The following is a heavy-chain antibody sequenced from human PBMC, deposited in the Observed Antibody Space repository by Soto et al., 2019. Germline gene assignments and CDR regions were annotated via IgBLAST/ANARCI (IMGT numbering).Heavy chain of an antibody. CDR3: AREGVSSSWYYYYGVDV. D-gene: IGHD6-13*01. Sequence: QVQLQESGPGLVKPSETLSLTCTVSGGSISSYYWSWIRQPPGKGLAWIGYISYSGSTNYNPSLKSRVTISVDTSKNEFSLKLSSVTAADTAVYYCAREGVSSSWYYYYGVDVWGQGTTVTVSS. CDR1: GGSISSYY. J-gene: IGHJ6*02. V-gene: IGHV4-59*01. CDR2: ISYSGST.